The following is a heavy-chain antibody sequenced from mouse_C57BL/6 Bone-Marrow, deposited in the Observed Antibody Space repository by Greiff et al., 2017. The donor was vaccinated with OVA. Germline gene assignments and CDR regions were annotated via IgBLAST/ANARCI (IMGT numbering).Heavy chain of an antibody. D-gene: IGHD1-1*01. Sequence: QVHVKQPGAELVKPGASVKMSCKASGYTFTSYWITWVKQRPGQGLEWIGDIYPGSGSTNYNEKFKSKATLTVDTSSSTAYMQLSSLTSEDSAVYYCAREIYYGSSWYFDVWGTGTTVTVSS. J-gene: IGHJ1*03. V-gene: IGHV1-55*01. CDR2: IYPGSGST. CDR1: GYTFTSYW. CDR3: AREIYYGSSWYFDV.